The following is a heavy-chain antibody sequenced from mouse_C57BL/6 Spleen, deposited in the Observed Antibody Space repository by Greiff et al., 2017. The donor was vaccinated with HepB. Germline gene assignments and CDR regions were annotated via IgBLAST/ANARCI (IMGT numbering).Heavy chain of an antibody. J-gene: IGHJ4*01. CDR2: FYPGSGSI. Sequence: VQLQQSGAELVKPGASVKLSCKASGYTFTEYTIHWVKQRSGQGLEWIGWFYPGSGSIKYNEKFKDKATLTADKSSSTVYMELSRLTSEDSAVYFCARHDTTVVATGNYAMDYWGQGTSVTVSS. CDR3: ARHDTTVVATGNYAMDY. D-gene: IGHD1-1*01. V-gene: IGHV1-62-2*01. CDR1: GYTFTEYT.